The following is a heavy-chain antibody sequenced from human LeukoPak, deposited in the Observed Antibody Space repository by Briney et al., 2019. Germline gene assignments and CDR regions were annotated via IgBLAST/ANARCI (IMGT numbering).Heavy chain of an antibody. Sequence: SETLSLTCTVSGGSISSGSYYWSWIRQPAGKGLEWIGRIYTSGSTNYNPSLKSRVTISVDTSKNQFSLKLSSVTAADTAVYYCAREHVTGEGLFDNWFDPWGPGTLVTVFS. V-gene: IGHV4-61*02. CDR2: IYTSGST. CDR1: GGSISSGSYY. J-gene: IGHJ5*02. CDR3: AREHVTGEGLFDNWFDP. D-gene: IGHD2-21*01.